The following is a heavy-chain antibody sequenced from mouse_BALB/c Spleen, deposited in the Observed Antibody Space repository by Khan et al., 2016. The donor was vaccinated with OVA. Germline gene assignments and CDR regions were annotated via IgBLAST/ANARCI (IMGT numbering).Heavy chain of an antibody. Sequence: QIQLVQSGPEVKKPGETVKISCKASGYTVTNYGMNWMKQAPGKGLKWMGWINTHTGESTYADDFKGRFAFSLETSANTAYLHINNLKNEDTATDYCARILSVLFDDWGQGTTLTVSS. V-gene: IGHV9-3-1*01. D-gene: IGHD6-2*01. J-gene: IGHJ2*01. CDR3: ARILSVLFDD. CDR2: INTHTGES. CDR1: GYTVTNYG.